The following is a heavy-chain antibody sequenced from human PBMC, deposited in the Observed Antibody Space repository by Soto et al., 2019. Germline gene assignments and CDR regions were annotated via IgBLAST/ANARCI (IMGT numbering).Heavy chain of an antibody. CDR1: GFTFSSYG. CDR2: ISYDGSKE. J-gene: IGHJ4*02. V-gene: IGHV3-30*18. D-gene: IGHD5-18*01. Sequence: GGSLRLSCAASGFTFSSYGMSWVRQAPGKGLESVAVISYDGSKEFYADSVKDRFTISRDKSKKTLYMQMNSLRADDTAVYYCAKDRTATFRYGYQGRYFDSWGQGTLVTVSS. CDR3: AKDRTATFRYGYQGRYFDS.